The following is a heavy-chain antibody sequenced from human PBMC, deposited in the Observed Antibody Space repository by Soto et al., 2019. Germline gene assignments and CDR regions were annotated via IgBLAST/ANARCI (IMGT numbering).Heavy chain of an antibody. CDR3: ARGDSTDCSNGVCSFFYNHDMDV. Sequence: QVQLVQSGAEVKKPGASVKVSCKASGYSFTDYHIHWVRQAPGQGLEWLGRINPQSGGTSTAQKFQGWVTMTPDTSISTASMELTRLTSDDTAIYYCARGDSTDCSNGVCSFFYNHDMDVWGQGTTVTVSS. J-gene: IGHJ6*02. CDR1: GYSFTDYH. D-gene: IGHD2-8*01. CDR2: INPQSGGT. V-gene: IGHV1-2*04.